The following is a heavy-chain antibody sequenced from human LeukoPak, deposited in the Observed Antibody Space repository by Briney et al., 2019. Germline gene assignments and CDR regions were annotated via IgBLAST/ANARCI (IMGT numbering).Heavy chain of an antibody. D-gene: IGHD6-19*01. J-gene: IGHJ4*02. CDR1: VGSFSGYY. CDR3: ARGRNRAQWLPSPFDY. CDR2: INHSGST. V-gene: IGHV4-34*01. Sequence: SETLSLTCAVYVGSFSGYYWSWIRQPPGKGLEWIGEINHSGSTNYNPSLKSRVTISVDTSKNQFSLKLSSVTAADTAVYYCARGRNRAQWLPSPFDYWGQGTLVTVSS.